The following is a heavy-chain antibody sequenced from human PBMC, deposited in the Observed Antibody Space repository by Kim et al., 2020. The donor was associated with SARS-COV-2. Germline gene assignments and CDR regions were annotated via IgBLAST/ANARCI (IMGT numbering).Heavy chain of an antibody. V-gene: IGHV4-39*01. CDR2: IYYSGST. CDR3: ARPMYSSSWYAGPSSYGMDV. D-gene: IGHD6-13*01. J-gene: IGHJ6*02. CDR1: GGSISSSSYY. Sequence: SETLSLTCTVSGGSISSSSYYWGWIRQPPGKGLEWIGSIYYSGSTYYNPSLKSRVTISVDTSKNQFSLKLSSVTAADTAVYYCARPMYSSSWYAGPSSYGMDVWGQGTTVTVSS.